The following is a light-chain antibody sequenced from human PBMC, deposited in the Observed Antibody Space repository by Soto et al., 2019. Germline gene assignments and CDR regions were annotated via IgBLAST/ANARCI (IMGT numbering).Light chain of an antibody. CDR1: ESITTW. J-gene: IGKJ1*01. V-gene: IGKV1-5*01. CDR2: GAS. Sequence: DIQMTQSPSTLSASVGDRVTITCRASESITTWLAWYQHKPGKAPTLLIYGASSLESGVPSRFSGSGSGTEFTLTINGLQPDDFATYYCQQYTSYSGTFGQWTKVEIK. CDR3: QQYTSYSGT.